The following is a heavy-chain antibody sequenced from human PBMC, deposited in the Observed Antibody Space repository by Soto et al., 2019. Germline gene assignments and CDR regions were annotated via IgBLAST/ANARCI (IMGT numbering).Heavy chain of an antibody. V-gene: IGHV3-23*01. CDR1: GFTFSSYA. CDR2: ISGSGGST. Sequence: GGSLSLSCAASGFTFSSYAMSWVRQAPGKGLEWVSAISGSGGSTYYADSVKGRFTISRDNSKNTLYLQMNSLRAEDTAVYYCAKWYCSGGSCYRPYYYYGMDVWGQGSTVTVSS. J-gene: IGHJ6*02. CDR3: AKWYCSGGSCYRPYYYYGMDV. D-gene: IGHD2-15*01.